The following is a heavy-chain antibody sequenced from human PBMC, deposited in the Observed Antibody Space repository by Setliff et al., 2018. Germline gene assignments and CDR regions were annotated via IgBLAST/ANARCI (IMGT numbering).Heavy chain of an antibody. CDR2: ISPRRSI. Sequence: SETLSLTCSVSGASITSYYWSWIRQPPGKGLEWIGSISPRRSINYNPSLRSRVTISGDTSKNQISLNLSSGTAADTAVYYCARDRRDYIGAGSSEIDYYYYYYMDVWGKGTTVTVSS. J-gene: IGHJ6*03. D-gene: IGHD3-10*01. V-gene: IGHV4-4*08. CDR1: GASITSYY. CDR3: ARDRRDYIGAGSSEIDYYYYYYMDV.